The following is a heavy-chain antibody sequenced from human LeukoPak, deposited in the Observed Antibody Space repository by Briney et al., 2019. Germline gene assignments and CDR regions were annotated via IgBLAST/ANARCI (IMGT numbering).Heavy chain of an antibody. CDR1: GYSFTGYY. V-gene: IGHV1-2*02. J-gene: IGHJ6*03. CDR3: ARAFIARKQSLGYYYMDV. D-gene: IGHD1-14*01. CDR2: INPNSADT. Sequence: ASVKVSCKASGYSFTGYYLHWVRQAPGQGLEWMGWINPNSADTTYARKFQGRVTMTRDTSIRTAYMELSRLRSDDTAVYYCARAFIARKQSLGYYYMDVWGKGTTVSVSS.